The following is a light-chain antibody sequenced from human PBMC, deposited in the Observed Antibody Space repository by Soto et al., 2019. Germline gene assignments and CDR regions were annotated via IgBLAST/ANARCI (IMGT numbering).Light chain of an antibody. Sequence: EIVLTQSPATLSLSPGERATLSCRASQSVSSYLAWYQQKPGQAPRLLISDASNRATGISARFSGRGSGTDFTLTISSLEPDDFAVYYCQQRSDWPSTFGGGTKVQIK. CDR1: QSVSSY. CDR3: QQRSDWPST. J-gene: IGKJ4*01. V-gene: IGKV3-11*01. CDR2: DAS.